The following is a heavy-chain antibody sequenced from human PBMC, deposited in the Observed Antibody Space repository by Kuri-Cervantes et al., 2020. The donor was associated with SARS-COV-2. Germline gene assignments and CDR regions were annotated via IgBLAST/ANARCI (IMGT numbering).Heavy chain of an antibody. CDR1: GGSFSGYQ. V-gene: IGHV4-34*01. CDR2: INDSGAT. J-gene: IGHJ4*02. CDR3: ARVFTASFDF. Sequence: ESLKISCAVYGGSFSGYQWSWIRQTPGMGLEWIGQINDSGATKYNPSLKSRVIVSMDKSTNQFSLKLSSVTAADTAVYYCARVFTASFDFWGQGTLVTVSS.